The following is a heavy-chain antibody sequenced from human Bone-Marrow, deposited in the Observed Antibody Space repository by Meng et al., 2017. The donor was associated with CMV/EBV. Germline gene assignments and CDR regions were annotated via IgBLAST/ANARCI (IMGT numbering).Heavy chain of an antibody. J-gene: IGHJ5*02. CDR1: GYSFSSYW. V-gene: IGHV5-51*01. CDR3: ARHAGYCSGSSCDAPWFDP. Sequence: KVSCKGSGYSFSSYWIGWVRQTPGKGLEWMGIIYPRDSDTRYSPSFQGQGTVSADKFISTAYLQWSSLKPANTAMYYRARHAGYCSGSSCDAPWFDPWGQGTRVTFSS. CDR2: IYPRDSDT. D-gene: IGHD2-2*01.